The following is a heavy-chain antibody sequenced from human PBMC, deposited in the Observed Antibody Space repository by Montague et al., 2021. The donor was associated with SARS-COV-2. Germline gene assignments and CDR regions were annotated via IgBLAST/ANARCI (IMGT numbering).Heavy chain of an antibody. CDR1: GFTFSSYS. D-gene: IGHD5-24*01. J-gene: IGHJ4*02. Sequence: RLSWSASGFTFSSYSMNWVRQAPGKGLEWVSSINTGGSYMYYADSVKGRFTISRDNAKKSLYLQMSSLKAEDTAVYFCTRDAEMATIRYYFDYWSQGTLVTVSS. V-gene: IGHV3-21*01. CDR2: INTGGSYM. CDR3: TRDAEMATIRYYFDY.